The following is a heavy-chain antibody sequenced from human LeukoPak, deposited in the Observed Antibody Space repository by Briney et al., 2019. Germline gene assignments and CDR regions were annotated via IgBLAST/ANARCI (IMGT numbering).Heavy chain of an antibody. D-gene: IGHD3-3*01. CDR1: GYTFTSYD. Sequence: GASVKVSCKASGYTFTSYDINWVRQATGQGLEWMGWMNPNSGNTGYAQKFQGRVTMTRDSSISTAYMEVSSLRSDDTAVYYCARAPAGGPLRFFDYWGQGTLVTVSS. J-gene: IGHJ4*02. CDR2: MNPNSGNT. V-gene: IGHV1-8*01. CDR3: ARAPAGGPLRFFDY.